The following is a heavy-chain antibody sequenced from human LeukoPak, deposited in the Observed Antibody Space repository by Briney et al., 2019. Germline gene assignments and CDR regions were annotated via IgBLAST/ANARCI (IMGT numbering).Heavy chain of an antibody. Sequence: GGSLRLSCAASGFPFSGYAMSWVRQTPGKGLEWVAAFSGSGTSTYYADSVKGRFTISRDNSKNILFLQMSSLRVEDTAIYYCATYRQVLLPFESWGQGTLVTVSS. CDR2: FSGSGTST. CDR3: ATYRQVLLPFES. D-gene: IGHD2-8*02. J-gene: IGHJ4*02. V-gene: IGHV3-23*01. CDR1: GFPFSGYA.